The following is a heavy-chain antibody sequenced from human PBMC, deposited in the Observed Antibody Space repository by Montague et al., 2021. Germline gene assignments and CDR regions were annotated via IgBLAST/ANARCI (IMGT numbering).Heavy chain of an antibody. CDR2: IFHSGST. J-gene: IGHJ4*02. CDR1: GYSISSGYY. CDR3: ARDREAAPFDY. D-gene: IGHD2-15*01. V-gene: IGHV4-38-2*02. Sequence: SETLSLTCTVSGYSISSGYYCGWIRQPPGKGLEWIGSIFHSGSTYYNPSLKSRVTISVDTPKNQFSLKLTSMTAADTALYYCARDREAAPFDYWGQGTLVTVSS.